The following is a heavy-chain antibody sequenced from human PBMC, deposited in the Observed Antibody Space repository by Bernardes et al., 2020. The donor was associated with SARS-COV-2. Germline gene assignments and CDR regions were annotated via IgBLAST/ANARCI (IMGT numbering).Heavy chain of an antibody. V-gene: IGHV3-53*01. Sequence: GGSLRLSCAASGFTVRSKYMSWVRQAPGKGLEWVSLIFSGGATYYADSVMGRFTISRDISKNSLHLQMNNLRADDTAVYYCVRGDLNFGSGYSYGMDVWGQGTTVTVSS. CDR2: IFSGGAT. D-gene: IGHD3-3*01. CDR1: GFTVRSKY. CDR3: VRGDLNFGSGYSYGMDV. J-gene: IGHJ6*02.